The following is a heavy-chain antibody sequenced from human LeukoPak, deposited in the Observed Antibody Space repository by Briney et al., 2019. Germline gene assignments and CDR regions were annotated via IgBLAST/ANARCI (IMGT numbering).Heavy chain of an antibody. V-gene: IGHV3-11*01. CDR1: GFTFSDYY. Sequence: PGGSLRLSCAASGFTFSDYYMSWIRQAPGKGLEWVSYISSSGSTIYYADSVKGRFTISRDNAKNSLYLQMNSLRAEDTAVYYCARENEEKQWLSLDYWGQGTLVTVSS. J-gene: IGHJ4*02. CDR2: ISSSGSTI. D-gene: IGHD6-19*01. CDR3: ARENEEKQWLSLDY.